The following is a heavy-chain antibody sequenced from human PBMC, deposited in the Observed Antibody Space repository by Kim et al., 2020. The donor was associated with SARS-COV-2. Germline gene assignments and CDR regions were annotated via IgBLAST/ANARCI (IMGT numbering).Heavy chain of an antibody. CDR2: IIPIFGTA. CDR3: ARAGYSSSLNYYYGMDV. V-gene: IGHV1-69*13. J-gene: IGHJ6*02. CDR1: GGTFSSYA. Sequence: SVKVSCKASGGTFSSYAISWVRQAPGQGLEWMGGIIPIFGTANYAQKFQGRVTITADESTSTAYMELSSLRSEDTAVYYCARAGYSSSLNYYYGMDVWGQGTTVTVSS. D-gene: IGHD6-13*01.